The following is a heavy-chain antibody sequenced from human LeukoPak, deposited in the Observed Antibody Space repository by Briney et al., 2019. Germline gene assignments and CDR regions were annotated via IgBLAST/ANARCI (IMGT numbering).Heavy chain of an antibody. V-gene: IGHV4-30-2*01. D-gene: IGHD5-12*01. J-gene: IGHJ4*02. Sequence: PSETLSLTCAVSGGSISSGGYSWSWIRQPPGKGLEWIGYIYHSGSTYYNPSLKSRVTISVDRSKNQFSLKLSSVTAVDTAVYYCARVYSGYDYYYFDYWGQGTLVTVSS. CDR3: ARVYSGYDYYYFDY. CDR2: IYHSGST. CDR1: GGSISSGGYS.